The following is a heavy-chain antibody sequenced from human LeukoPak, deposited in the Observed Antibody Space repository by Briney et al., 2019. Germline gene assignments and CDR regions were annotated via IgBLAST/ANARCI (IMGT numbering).Heavy chain of an antibody. CDR1: GGSFSGYY. Sequence: SETLSLTCAVYGGSFSGYYWSWIRQPPGKGLEWIGEINLSGSTNYNPSLKSRVTISVDTSKNQFSPKLSSVTAADTAVYYCARGNIVVVVAASYYYYYMDVWGKGTTVTVSS. J-gene: IGHJ6*03. CDR3: ARGNIVVVVAASYYYYYMDV. V-gene: IGHV4-34*01. D-gene: IGHD2-15*01. CDR2: INLSGST.